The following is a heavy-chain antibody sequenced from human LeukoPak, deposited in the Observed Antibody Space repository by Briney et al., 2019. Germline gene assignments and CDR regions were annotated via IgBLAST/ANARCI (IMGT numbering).Heavy chain of an antibody. CDR1: EFTFSRDW. CDR2: IKKEGSNK. J-gene: IGHJ4*02. V-gene: IGHV3-7*01. Sequence: GGSLRVSCAASEFTFSRDWMKWGRQAPGKGLEWGANIKKEGSNKNYVDSVKGRVTLSRDNAKNSLYLQMNSLRVEETAVYYCASDVSDEYDSASRIHLDFWGRGSLVTVSS. D-gene: IGHD2/OR15-2a*01. CDR3: ASDVSDEYDSASRIHLDF.